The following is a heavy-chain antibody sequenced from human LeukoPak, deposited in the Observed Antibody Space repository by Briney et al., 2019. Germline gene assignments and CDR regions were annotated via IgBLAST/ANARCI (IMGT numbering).Heavy chain of an antibody. CDR2: ISWNSGSI. CDR1: GFTFDDYA. J-gene: IGHJ4*02. V-gene: IGHV3-9*01. CDR3: AKGHMVRGVIHFDY. Sequence: PGGSLRHSCAASGFTFDDYAMHWVRQAPGKGLEWVSGISWNSGSIGYADSVKGRFTISRDNAKNSLYLQMNSLRAEDTALYYCAKGHMVRGVIHFDYWGQGTLVTVSS. D-gene: IGHD3-10*01.